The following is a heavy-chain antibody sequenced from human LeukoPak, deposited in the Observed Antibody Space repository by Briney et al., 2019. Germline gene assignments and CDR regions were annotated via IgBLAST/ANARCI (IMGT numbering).Heavy chain of an antibody. CDR1: GFTISSYG. CDR3: AKDWADSYGDY. V-gene: IGHV3-30*18. Sequence: GGSLRLSCAASGFTISSYGMHWVRQAPGKGLEWVAVISYDGSNKYYADSVKGRFTISRDNSKNTLYLQMNSLRAEDTAVYYCAKDWADSYGDYWGQGALVTVSS. CDR2: ISYDGSNK. J-gene: IGHJ4*02. D-gene: IGHD5-18*01.